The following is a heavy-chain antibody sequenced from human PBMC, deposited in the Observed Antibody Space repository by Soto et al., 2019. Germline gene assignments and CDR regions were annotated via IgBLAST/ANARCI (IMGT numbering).Heavy chain of an antibody. CDR2: ISYDGNNK. J-gene: IGHJ6*02. CDR1: GFTFSSYG. Sequence: QVQLVESGGGVVQPGRSLRVCCAASGFTFSSYGMHWVRQAPGKGLEWVAVISYDGNNKYYADSVKGRFTISRDNSKNTLDLQMNSLRAEDTAVYYCAKDEVLVVAVARDYYGMDVWGQGTTVTVSS. D-gene: IGHD2-15*01. CDR3: AKDEVLVVAVARDYYGMDV. V-gene: IGHV3-30*18.